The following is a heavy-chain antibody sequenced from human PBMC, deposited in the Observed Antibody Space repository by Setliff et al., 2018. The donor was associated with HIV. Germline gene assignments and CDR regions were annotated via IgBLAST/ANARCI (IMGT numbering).Heavy chain of an antibody. V-gene: IGHV1-18*04. D-gene: IGHD3-22*01. CDR1: GYTFTTYG. CDR2: ISAYNGNT. J-gene: IGHJ4*02. Sequence: GASVKVSCKASGYTFTTYGINWVRQAPGQGLEWMGWISAYNGNTNYAQKLQGRVTMTTDTSTSTAYMELSSLRSEDTALYYCARDYYDSSGYIFFPGLPDYWGQGTLVTVSS. CDR3: ARDYYDSSGYIFFPGLPDY.